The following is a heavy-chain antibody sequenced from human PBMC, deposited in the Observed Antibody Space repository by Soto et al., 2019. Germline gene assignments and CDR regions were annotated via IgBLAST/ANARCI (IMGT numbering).Heavy chain of an antibody. CDR1: GYTFTGYY. Sequence: GASVKVSCKASGYTFTGYYMHWVRQAPGQGLEWMGWINPNSGGTNYAQKFQGWVTMTRDTSISTAYMELSRLRSDDTAVYYCARPLSGTYYGMDVWGQGTTVTVSS. CDR2: INPNSGGT. V-gene: IGHV1-2*04. D-gene: IGHD1-1*01. J-gene: IGHJ6*02. CDR3: ARPLSGTYYGMDV.